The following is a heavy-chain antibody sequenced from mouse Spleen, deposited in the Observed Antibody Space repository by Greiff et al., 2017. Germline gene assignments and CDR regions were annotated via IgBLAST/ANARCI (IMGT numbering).Heavy chain of an antibody. J-gene: IGHJ4*01. V-gene: IGHV7-1*01. D-gene: IGHD1-1*02. CDR1: GFTFSDFY. CDR3: ARAPLWSYAMDY. Sequence: EVQLVESGGGLVQSGRSLRLSCATSGFTFSDFYMEWVRHAPGKGLEWIAASRNKANDYTTEYSASVKGRFIVSRDTSQSILYLQMNALRAEDTAIYYCARAPLWSYAMDYWGQGTSVTVSS. CDR2: SRNKANDYTT.